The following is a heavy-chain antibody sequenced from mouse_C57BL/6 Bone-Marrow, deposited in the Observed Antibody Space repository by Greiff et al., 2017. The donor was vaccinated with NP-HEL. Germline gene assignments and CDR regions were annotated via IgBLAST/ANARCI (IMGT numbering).Heavy chain of an antibody. CDR2: IYPRDGST. D-gene: IGHD3-2*02. Sequence: VQLQQSDAELVKPGASVKISCKVSGYTFTDHTIHWMKQRPEQGLDWIGYIYPRDGSTKYNEKFKGKATLTAYKASSTAYMQLNSLTSEDSAVYVCASPLDSSAFDYWGQGTTLTVSS. J-gene: IGHJ2*01. V-gene: IGHV1-78*01. CDR1: GYTFTDHT. CDR3: ASPLDSSAFDY.